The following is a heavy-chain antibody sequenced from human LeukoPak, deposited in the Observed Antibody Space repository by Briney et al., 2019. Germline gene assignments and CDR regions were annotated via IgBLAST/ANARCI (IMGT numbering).Heavy chain of an antibody. CDR1: GYILTDSY. D-gene: IGHD6-6*01. CDR3: ARGARGHFDY. CDR2: INPKSGGT. V-gene: IGHV1-2*06. J-gene: IGHJ4*02. Sequence: ASVKVSCKASGYILTDSYMHWVRQAPGQGLEWMGRINPKSGGTDYAQKFQGRVTMTRDTSISTAYMELSRLRSDDTAVYYCARGARGHFDYWGQGTLVTVSS.